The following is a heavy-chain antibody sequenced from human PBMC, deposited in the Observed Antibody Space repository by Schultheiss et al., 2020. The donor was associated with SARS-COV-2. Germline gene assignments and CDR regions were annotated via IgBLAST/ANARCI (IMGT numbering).Heavy chain of an antibody. J-gene: IGHJ4*02. Sequence: SQTLPLTCAVSGYSISSGYYWSWIRQPPGKGLEWIGYIYYSGSTYYNPSLKSRVTISVDTSKNQFSLRLNSVTAADTAVYYCARAPTPPSNYGFWSGFLFDYWGQGALVTVSS. D-gene: IGHD3-3*01. V-gene: IGHV4-30-4*08. CDR2: IYYSGST. CDR3: ARAPTPPSNYGFWSGFLFDY. CDR1: GYSISSGYY.